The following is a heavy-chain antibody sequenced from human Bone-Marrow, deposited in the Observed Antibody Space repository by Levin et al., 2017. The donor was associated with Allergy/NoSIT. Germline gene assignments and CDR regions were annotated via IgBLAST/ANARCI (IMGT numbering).Heavy chain of an antibody. D-gene: IGHD5-12*01. CDR1: GYTFTSYD. V-gene: IGHV1-8*01. CDR2: MSSNSDNT. J-gene: IGHJ3*02. Sequence: GESLKISCKASGYTFTSYDINWVRQAAGQGLEWMGWMSSNSDNTGYAQKFQGRVTMTRDTSISTAYMELSSLRSEDTAMYYCARAIHYGGYLDVSDIWGQGTVVTVSS. CDR3: ARAIHYGGYLDVSDI.